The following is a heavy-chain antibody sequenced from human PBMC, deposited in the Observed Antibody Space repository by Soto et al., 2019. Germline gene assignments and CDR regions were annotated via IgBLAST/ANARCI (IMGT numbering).Heavy chain of an antibody. CDR1: GGTFSSYA. Sequence: QVQLVQSGAEVKKPGSSVKVSCKASGGTFSSYAISWVRQAPGQGLEWMGGIIPIFGTANYAQKFQGRGTITADESTSKDYMELSSLRSEDTAVYYSARGRAAYDFWSGYSDYYYYGMDVWGQGTTVTVSS. CDR3: ARGRAAYDFWSGYSDYYYYGMDV. CDR2: IIPIFGTA. D-gene: IGHD3-3*01. V-gene: IGHV1-69*01. J-gene: IGHJ6*02.